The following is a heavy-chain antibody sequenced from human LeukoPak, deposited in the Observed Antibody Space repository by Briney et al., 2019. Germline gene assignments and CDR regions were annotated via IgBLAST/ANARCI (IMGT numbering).Heavy chain of an antibody. CDR2: IKQDGSEK. J-gene: IGHJ3*01. V-gene: IGHV3-7*01. D-gene: IGHD2-15*01. CDR1: GFTFSSYG. CDR3: ARTDYSAFIL. Sequence: GGTLRLSCAASGFTFSSYGMSWVRQAPGKGLEWVANIKQDGSEKDYVDSVKGRFTISRDNAKNSLYLRMNSLRAEDTAVYYCARTDYSAFILWGQGTVVTVSS.